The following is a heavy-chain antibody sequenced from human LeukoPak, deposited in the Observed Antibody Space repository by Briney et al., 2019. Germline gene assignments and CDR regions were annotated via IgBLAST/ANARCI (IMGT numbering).Heavy chain of an antibody. V-gene: IGHV3-23*01. CDR3: AKMKVGGSSGYYYGY. CDR1: GFTFSSYA. J-gene: IGHJ4*02. CDR2: IIGSGGST. D-gene: IGHD3-22*01. Sequence: GGSLRLSCAASGFTFSSYAMSWVRHAPGEGLEWVSAIIGSGGSTYYADSVKGRFTISRDNSKNTLYLQMNSLRAEDTAVYYCAKMKVGGSSGYYYGYWGQGTLVTVSS.